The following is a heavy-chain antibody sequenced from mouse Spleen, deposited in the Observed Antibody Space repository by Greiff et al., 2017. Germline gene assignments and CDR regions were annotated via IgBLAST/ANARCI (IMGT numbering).Heavy chain of an antibody. CDR1: GYTFTEYT. J-gene: IGHJ2*01. D-gene: IGHD1-1*01. CDR3: ARHEEDYYGSSYYFDY. CDR2: FYPGSGSI. V-gene: IGHV1-62-2*01. Sequence: VQLQQSGAELVKPGASVKLSCKASGYTFTEYTIHWVKQRAGQGLEWIGWFYPGSGSIKYNEKFKDKATLTADKSSSTVYMELSRLTSEDSAVYFCARHEEDYYGSSYYFDYWGQGTTLTVSS.